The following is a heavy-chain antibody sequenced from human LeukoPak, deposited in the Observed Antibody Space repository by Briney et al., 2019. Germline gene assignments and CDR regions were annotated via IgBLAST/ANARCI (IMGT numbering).Heavy chain of an antibody. D-gene: IGHD3-10*01. CDR3: ARVLLGSWDWFDP. CDR1: KFTFRSYW. CDR2: INPDGGTT. Sequence: GSLRPSFAASKFTFRSYWMHLVRPAPRKGLVLVSRINPDGGTTNYADSVKGRFTISRDNAKNTLYLQMNSLRAEDTAVYYCARVLLGSWDWFDPWGQGTLVTVSS. J-gene: IGHJ5*02. V-gene: IGHV3-74*01.